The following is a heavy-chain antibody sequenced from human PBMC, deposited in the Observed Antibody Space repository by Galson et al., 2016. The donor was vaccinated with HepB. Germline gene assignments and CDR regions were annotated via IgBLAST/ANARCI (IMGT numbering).Heavy chain of an antibody. D-gene: IGHD4-11*01. Sequence: PALVKPTQALTLTCSFSGFSLSTSGVRVSWIRQPPGKALEWLARIDWNDDKFYSPSLRTRLTISKDTSKNRVVLIMTNMDPVDTATYFCARAYSNYELWDSWGQGTLVTVSS. J-gene: IGHJ5*01. CDR1: GFSLSTSGVR. CDR3: ARAYSNYELWDS. V-gene: IGHV2-70*04. CDR2: IDWNDDK.